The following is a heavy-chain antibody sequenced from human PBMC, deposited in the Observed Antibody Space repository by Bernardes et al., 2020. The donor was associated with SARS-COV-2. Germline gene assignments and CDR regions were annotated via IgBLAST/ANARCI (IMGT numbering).Heavy chain of an antibody. CDR1: GFTFSSYA. Sequence: GGSLRLSCAASGFTFSSYAMSWVRQAPGKGLEWVSAISGSGGSTYYADSVKGRFTISRDNSKNTLYLQMNSMRAEDTAVYYCAKGRIIAVHRTNFDYWGQGTLVTVSS. J-gene: IGHJ4*02. V-gene: IGHV3-23*01. D-gene: IGHD6-19*01. CDR3: AKGRIIAVHRTNFDY. CDR2: ISGSGGST.